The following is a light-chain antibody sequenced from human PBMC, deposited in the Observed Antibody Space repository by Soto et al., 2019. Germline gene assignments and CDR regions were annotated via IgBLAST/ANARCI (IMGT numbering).Light chain of an antibody. CDR1: QSISSW. V-gene: IGKV1-5*01. Sequence: DIQMTQSPPTLSASVWYRVTITCRASQSISSWLASYQQKPGKAPKLLIYDASSLESGVPSRFSGSGSGTEFTLTISRLEPEDFAVYYCQQYGSSPRTFGQGTKVDIK. CDR3: QQYGSSPRT. J-gene: IGKJ1*01. CDR2: DAS.